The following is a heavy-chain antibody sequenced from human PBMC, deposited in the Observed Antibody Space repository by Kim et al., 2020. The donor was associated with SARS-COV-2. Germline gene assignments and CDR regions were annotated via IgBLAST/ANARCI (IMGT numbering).Heavy chain of an antibody. Sequence: ASVKVSCKASGYTFTGYYMHWVRQAPGQGLEWMGWINPNSGGTNYAQKFQGRVTMTRDTSISTAYMELSRLRSDDTAVYYCARGGLSGPSRITMVRGVIFLDAFDIWGQGTMVTVSS. V-gene: IGHV1-2*02. CDR3: ARGGLSGPSRITMVRGVIFLDAFDI. CDR2: INPNSGGT. CDR1: GYTFTGYY. D-gene: IGHD3-10*01. J-gene: IGHJ3*02.